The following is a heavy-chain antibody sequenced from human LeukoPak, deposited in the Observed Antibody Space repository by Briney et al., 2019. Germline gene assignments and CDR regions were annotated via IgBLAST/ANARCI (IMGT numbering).Heavy chain of an antibody. CDR1: GLTLSRYG. V-gene: IGHV3-23*01. CDR3: TKDLIQRIGGASLDDY. Sequence: GGSLRLSCAASGLTLSRYGMHWVRQAPGKGLEWVSAISGSGGSTYYADSVKGRFTISRDNSKNTLYLQMNSLRAEDTAVYYCTKDLIQRIGGASLDDYWGQGTLVTVSS. CDR2: ISGSGGST. D-gene: IGHD1-26*01. J-gene: IGHJ4*02.